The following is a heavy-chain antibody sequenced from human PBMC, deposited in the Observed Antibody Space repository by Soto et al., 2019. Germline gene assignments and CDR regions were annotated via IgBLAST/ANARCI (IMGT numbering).Heavy chain of an antibody. CDR2: ISSSSSYI. V-gene: IGHV3-21*01. J-gene: IGHJ6*02. CDR3: ARDKAARPLSYYYYGMDV. Sequence: GGSLRLSCAASGFTFSSYSMNWVRQAPGKGLEWVSSISSSSSYIYYADSVKGRFTISRDNAKNSLYLQMNSLRAEDTAVYYCARDKAARPLSYYYYGMDVWGQGXTVTVSS. CDR1: GFTFSSYS. D-gene: IGHD6-6*01.